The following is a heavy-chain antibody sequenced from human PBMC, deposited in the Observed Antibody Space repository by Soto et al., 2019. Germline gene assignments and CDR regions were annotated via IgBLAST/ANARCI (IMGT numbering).Heavy chain of an antibody. CDR3: ARHSQAARWKLGWFDP. CDR2: IYYSGST. J-gene: IGHJ5*02. Sequence: PSETLSLTCTVSGGSISSSSYYWGWIRQPPGKGLEWIGSIYYSGSTYYNPSLKSRVPISVDTSKNQFSLKLSSVTAADTAVYYCARHSQAARWKLGWFDPSCHGTLVTVSS. V-gene: IGHV4-39*01. D-gene: IGHD6-6*01. CDR1: GGSISSSSYY.